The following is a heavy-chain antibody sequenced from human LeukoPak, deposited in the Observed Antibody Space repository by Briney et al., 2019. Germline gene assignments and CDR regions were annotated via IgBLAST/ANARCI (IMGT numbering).Heavy chain of an antibody. CDR3: ARDVYYGSGSSYAEYYMDV. V-gene: IGHV3-21*01. Sequence: GGSLRLSCEASGFTFTTYSMTWVRQAPGKGLEWVSIISSGSSAIFSADALKGRFTISRDDAKNLLYLDMNSLRAEDTAVYYCARDVYYGSGSSYAEYYMDVWGKGTTVTISS. J-gene: IGHJ6*03. CDR1: GFTFTTYS. CDR2: ISSGSSAI. D-gene: IGHD3-10*01.